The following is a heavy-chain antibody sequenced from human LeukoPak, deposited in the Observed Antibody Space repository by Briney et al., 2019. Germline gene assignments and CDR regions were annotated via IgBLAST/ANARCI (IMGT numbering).Heavy chain of an antibody. J-gene: IGHJ4*02. CDR2: IKHDGSEK. D-gene: IGHD6-13*01. CDR3: AKTRPLDSSSWSHGDY. V-gene: IGHV3-7*03. CDR1: GFTFSRHW. Sequence: GGSLRLSCAASGFTFSRHWMTWVRQAPGKGLEWVANIKHDGSEKNYVDSVKGRFTISRDNAKNSLYLQMNSLRAEDTAVYYCAKTRPLDSSSWSHGDYWGQGTLVTVSS.